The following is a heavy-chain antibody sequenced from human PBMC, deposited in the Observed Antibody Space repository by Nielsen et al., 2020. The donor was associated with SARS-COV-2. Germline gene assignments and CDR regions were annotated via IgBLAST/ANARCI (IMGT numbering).Heavy chain of an antibody. J-gene: IGHJ4*02. CDR1: GFTFSNAW. V-gene: IGHV3-7*03. CDR2: IRPDGTGA. Sequence: GGSLRLSCVASGFTFSNAWMSWFRQSPGKGLDWLSNIRPDGTGANYVDSVKGRFTISRDNAKNLLYLQMGSLRADDTAVYFCKSEGNWGQGTLVTVSS. CDR3: KSEGN.